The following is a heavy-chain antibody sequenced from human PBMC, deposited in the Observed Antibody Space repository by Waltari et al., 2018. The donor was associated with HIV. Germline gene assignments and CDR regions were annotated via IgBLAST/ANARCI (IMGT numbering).Heavy chain of an antibody. CDR1: GFTFRNYW. V-gene: IGHV3-7*01. Sequence: EVQLVESGGGLVQPGGSLRLSCAASGFTFRNYWMSWVRQAPGKGREWVANIKQDGSEKDYVDSVKGRFTISRDNAKNSLYLQMNSLRAEDTAVYYCARVSGGGFDYWGQGTLVTVSS. D-gene: IGHD3-16*01. CDR3: ARVSGGGFDY. J-gene: IGHJ4*02. CDR2: IKQDGSEK.